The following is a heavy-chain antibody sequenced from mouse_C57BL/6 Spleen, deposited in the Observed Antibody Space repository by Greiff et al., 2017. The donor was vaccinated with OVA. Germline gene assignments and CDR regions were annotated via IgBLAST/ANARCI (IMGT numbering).Heavy chain of an antibody. J-gene: IGHJ4*01. CDR3: ARRRRNSYLHYYAMDY. CDR2: IYPRDGST. D-gene: IGHD2-1*01. CDR1: GYTFTDHT. Sequence: VQLQQSDAELVKPGASVKISCKVSGYTFTDHTIHWMKQRPEPGLEWIGYIYPRDGSTKYNEKFKGQATLTADKSSSTAYMQLNSLTSEDSAVYVCARRRRNSYLHYYAMDYWGQGTSVTVSS. V-gene: IGHV1-78*01.